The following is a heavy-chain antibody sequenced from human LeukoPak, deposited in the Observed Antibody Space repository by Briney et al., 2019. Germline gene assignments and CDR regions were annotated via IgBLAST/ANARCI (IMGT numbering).Heavy chain of an antibody. CDR1: GFTFSSYG. V-gene: IGHV3-30*18. D-gene: IGHD3-22*01. CDR3: AKNYDSSLQ. J-gene: IGHJ4*02. CDR2: ISYDGSNK. Sequence: PGRSLRLSCEASGFTFSSYGMHWVRQAPGKGLEWVAAISYDGSNKYYADSVKGRFTISRDNSKNTLYLQMNSMRAEDTAVYYCAKNYDSSLQWGQGTLVTVSS.